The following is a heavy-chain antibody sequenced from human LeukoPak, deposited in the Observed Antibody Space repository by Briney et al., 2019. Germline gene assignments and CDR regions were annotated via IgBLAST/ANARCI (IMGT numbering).Heavy chain of an antibody. Sequence: GGSLRLSCAASGFTFSSYSMNWVRQAPGKGLEWVSSISSSSSYIYYADSVKGRFTISRDNAKNTLYLQMNSLRAEDTAVYYCARGVVITTGLDYWGPGTLVTVSS. D-gene: IGHD3-22*01. CDR2: ISSSSSYI. V-gene: IGHV3-21*01. CDR1: GFTFSSYS. J-gene: IGHJ4*02. CDR3: ARGVVITTGLDY.